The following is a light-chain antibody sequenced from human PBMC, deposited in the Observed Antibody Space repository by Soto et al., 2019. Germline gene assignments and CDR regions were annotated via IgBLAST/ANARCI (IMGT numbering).Light chain of an antibody. CDR2: DAS. V-gene: IGKV1-5*01. Sequence: DIQMTQSPSTLSESVGDRVTITCRASQSISSWLAWYQQKPGKAPKLLIYDASSLESGVPSRFSGSGSGTELTLTISSLQPDDFATYYCQQYKSYWTFGQGTKVEIK. J-gene: IGKJ1*01. CDR3: QQYKSYWT. CDR1: QSISSW.